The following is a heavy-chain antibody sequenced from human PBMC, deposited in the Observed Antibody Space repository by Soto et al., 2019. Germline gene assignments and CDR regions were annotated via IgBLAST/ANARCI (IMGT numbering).Heavy chain of an antibody. V-gene: IGHV1-69*13. D-gene: IGHD6-6*01. CDR2: IIPIFGTA. CDR1: GGTFSSYA. CDR3: ARGRVELVGPRDYYYYGMDV. J-gene: IGHJ6*02. Sequence: SVKVSCKASGGTFSSYAISWVRQAPGQGLEWMGGIIPIFGTANYAQKFQGRVTITADESTSTAYMELSSLRSEDTAVYYCARGRVELVGPRDYYYYGMDVWGQGTTVT.